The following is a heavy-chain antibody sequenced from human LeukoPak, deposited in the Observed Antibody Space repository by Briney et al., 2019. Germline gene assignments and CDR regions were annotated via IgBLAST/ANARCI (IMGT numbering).Heavy chain of an antibody. CDR3: ARGDTAMVYGMGYYYMDV. CDR2: ISSNGGST. V-gene: IGHV3-64*01. Sequence: GGSLRLSCAASGFTFSSYAMHWVRQAPGKGLEYVSAISSNGGSTYYANSVKGRFTISRDNSKNTLYLQMGSLRAEDMAVYYCARGDTAMVYGMGYYYMDVWGKGTTVTVSS. CDR1: GFTFSSYA. D-gene: IGHD5-18*01. J-gene: IGHJ6*03.